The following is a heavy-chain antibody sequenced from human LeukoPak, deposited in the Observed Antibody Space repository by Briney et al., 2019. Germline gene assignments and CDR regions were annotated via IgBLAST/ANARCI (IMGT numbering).Heavy chain of an antibody. V-gene: IGHV4-4*02. D-gene: IGHD6-19*01. CDR2: TYHSGST. Sequence: SETLSLTCAVSGGSISSSNWWSWVRQPPGKGLEWIGETYHSGSTNYNPSLKSRVTISVDKSKNQFSLKLSSVTAADTAVYYCARGYSSGWPYFFDYWGQGTLVTVSS. J-gene: IGHJ4*02. CDR1: GGSISSSNW. CDR3: ARGYSSGWPYFFDY.